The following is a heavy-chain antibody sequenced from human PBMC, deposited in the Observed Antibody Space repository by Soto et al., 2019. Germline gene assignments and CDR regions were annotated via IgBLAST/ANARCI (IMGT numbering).Heavy chain of an antibody. CDR3: AHHSDCSSTSCYVSGSYFDY. J-gene: IGHJ4*02. D-gene: IGHD2-2*01. V-gene: IGHV2-5*02. CDR2: ISWDDDK. Sequence: QITLKESGPTLVTPTHTLTLTFTFSGFSLSTSGVGVGWNRQPPGQALEWLALISWDDDKRYSPSLKSRLTSAKDTSKNLVVLTMTNMDPVDTATYYWAHHSDCSSTSCYVSGSYFDYWGQGTLVTVSS. CDR1: GFSLSTSGVG.